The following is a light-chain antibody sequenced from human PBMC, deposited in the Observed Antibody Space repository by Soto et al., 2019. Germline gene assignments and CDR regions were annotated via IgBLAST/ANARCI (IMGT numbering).Light chain of an antibody. CDR2: EVS. J-gene: IGLJ1*01. Sequence: QSVLTQPASVSGSPGQLITISCTGTSSDVGGYNYVSWYQQHPGKAPKLMIYEVSNRPSGVSNRFSGSKSGNTASLTISGLQAEDEADYYCSSYTTSSTLYVFGTGTKVNVL. V-gene: IGLV2-14*01. CDR1: SSDVGGYNY. CDR3: SSYTTSSTLYV.